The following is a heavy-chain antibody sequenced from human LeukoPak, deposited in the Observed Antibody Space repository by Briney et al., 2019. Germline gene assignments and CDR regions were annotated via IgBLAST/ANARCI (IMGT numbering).Heavy chain of an antibody. Sequence: GGSPRPSCAASGFTFSSYAMSWVRQAPGKGLEWVSAISGSGSNTYYADSVKGRFTISRDKSKNTLYLQMNSLRAEDTAVYYCAKVRIVGATTGFDYWGQGTLVTVSS. V-gene: IGHV3-23*01. CDR1: GFTFSSYA. CDR3: AKVRIVGATTGFDY. J-gene: IGHJ4*02. CDR2: ISGSGSNT. D-gene: IGHD1-26*01.